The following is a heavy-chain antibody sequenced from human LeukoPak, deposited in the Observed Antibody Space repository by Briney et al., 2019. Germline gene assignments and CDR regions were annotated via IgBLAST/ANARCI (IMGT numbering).Heavy chain of an antibody. D-gene: IGHD5-24*01. CDR1: GFNLRSYA. CDR2: FSGRGAGT. J-gene: IGHJ4*02. CDR3: AKGDGDFDY. Sequence: GGSLRLSCAASGFNLRSYAMSWVRQAPGKGLEWVSGFSGRGAGTYYADSVKGRFTISRDNSRNTLYLQMNSLRAEDTAVYYCAKGDGDFDYWGQGTLVTVSS. V-gene: IGHV3-23*01.